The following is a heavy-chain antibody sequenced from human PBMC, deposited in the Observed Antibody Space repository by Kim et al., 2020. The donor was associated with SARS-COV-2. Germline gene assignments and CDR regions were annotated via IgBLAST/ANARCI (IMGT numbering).Heavy chain of an antibody. J-gene: IGHJ5*02. D-gene: IGHD1-26*01. CDR3: ARASGSYRPNWFDP. V-gene: IGHV4-34*01. Sequence: NPSLKSRVTISVDTSKNQFSLKLSSVTAADTAVYYCARASGSYRPNWFDPWGQGTLVTVSS.